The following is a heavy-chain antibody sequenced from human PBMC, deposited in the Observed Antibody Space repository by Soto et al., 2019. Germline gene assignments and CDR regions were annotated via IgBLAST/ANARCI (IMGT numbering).Heavy chain of an antibody. Sequence: SETLSLTCAVYGGSFSGYYWSWIRQPPGKGLEWIGEINHSGSTNYNPSLKSRVTISVDTSKNQFSLKLSSVTAADTAVYYCASWYYYDSSGYCFDYGGQGTLVTV. D-gene: IGHD3-22*01. CDR3: ASWYYYDSSGYCFDY. CDR1: GGSFSGYY. V-gene: IGHV4-34*01. J-gene: IGHJ4*02. CDR2: INHSGST.